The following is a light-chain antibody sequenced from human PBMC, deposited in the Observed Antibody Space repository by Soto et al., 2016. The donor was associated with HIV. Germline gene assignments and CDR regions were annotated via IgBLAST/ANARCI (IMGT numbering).Light chain of an antibody. J-gene: IGLJ1*01. V-gene: IGLV3-1*01. CDR2: EDT. CDR1: KLGDKY. CDR3: QAWDSTTSYV. Sequence: SFELTQPPSVSVSPGQTANITCSGDKLGDKYASWYQQKPGQSPVLVIYEDTKRPSGISERFSGSNSGNTATLTISGTQPMDEADYYCQAWDSTTSYVFGTGTKVTVL.